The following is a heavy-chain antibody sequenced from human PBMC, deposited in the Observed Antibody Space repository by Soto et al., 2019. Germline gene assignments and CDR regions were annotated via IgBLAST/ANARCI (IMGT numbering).Heavy chain of an antibody. CDR1: GITFSSYW. CDR2: INSDGTTT. Sequence: PGGSLRLSCAASGITFSSYWMHWVRQAPGKVLVWVSRINSDGTTTNFADSVKGRFTISRDNAQNTLFLQMNGLRAEDTAVYYCARGLYHKYGQDYWGRGTLVTVSS. CDR3: ARGLYHKYGQDY. D-gene: IGHD2-2*01. V-gene: IGHV3-74*01. J-gene: IGHJ4*02.